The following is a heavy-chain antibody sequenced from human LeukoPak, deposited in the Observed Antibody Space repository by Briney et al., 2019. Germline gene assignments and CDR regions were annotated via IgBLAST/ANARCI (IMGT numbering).Heavy chain of an antibody. Sequence: PGGSLRLSCAASGFTFSSYGMHWVRQAPGKGLEWVAVISYDGSNKYYADSVKGRFTISRDNSKNTLYLQMNSLRAEDTAVYYCAKLDYGGIDYWGQGTLVTVSS. CDR1: GFTFSSYG. J-gene: IGHJ4*02. D-gene: IGHD4/OR15-4a*01. V-gene: IGHV3-30*18. CDR3: AKLDYGGIDY. CDR2: ISYDGSNK.